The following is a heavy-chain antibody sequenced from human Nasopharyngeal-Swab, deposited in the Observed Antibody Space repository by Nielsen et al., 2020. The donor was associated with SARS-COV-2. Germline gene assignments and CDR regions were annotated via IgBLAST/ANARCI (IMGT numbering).Heavy chain of an antibody. Sequence: GESLKISCAASGFAVSTNFLTWVRQAPGRGLEWVSVIYAGDTTHYADSVKGRFAISRDDSKNTLYLQMNSLRAEDTALYFCARVGGAPVPLSPFDIWGPGTMVTVSS. V-gene: IGHV3-53*01. D-gene: IGHD1-26*01. CDR1: GFAVSTNF. CDR2: IYAGDTT. J-gene: IGHJ3*02. CDR3: ARVGGAPVPLSPFDI.